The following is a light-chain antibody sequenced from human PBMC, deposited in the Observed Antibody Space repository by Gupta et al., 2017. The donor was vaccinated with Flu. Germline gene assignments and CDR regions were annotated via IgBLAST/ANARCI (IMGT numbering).Light chain of an antibody. CDR1: QSVSGK. CDR3: QQYTNWWT. V-gene: IGKV3-15*01. J-gene: IGKJ1*01. Sequence: EVVMTQSPATLSVSPGERATLSCRASQSVSGKLAWYQQKPGQAPRLLIYGASTRATGIPARFSGSGFGTQFTLTVSSLQSEDFAVYYCQQYTNWWTFGQGTKVEIK. CDR2: GAS.